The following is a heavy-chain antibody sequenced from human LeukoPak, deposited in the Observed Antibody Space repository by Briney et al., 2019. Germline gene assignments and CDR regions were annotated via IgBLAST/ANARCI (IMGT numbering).Heavy chain of an antibody. CDR2: IYYSGST. D-gene: IGHD3-9*01. J-gene: IGHJ4*02. CDR3: AREIPPHYDILTGSWDY. CDR1: GGSISSSSYY. Sequence: PSEALSLTCTVSGGSISSSSYYWGWIRQPPGKGLEWIGSIYYSGSTCYNPSLKSRVTISVDTSKNQFSLKLSSVTAADTAVYYCAREIPPHYDILTGSWDYWGQGTLVTVSS. V-gene: IGHV4-39*07.